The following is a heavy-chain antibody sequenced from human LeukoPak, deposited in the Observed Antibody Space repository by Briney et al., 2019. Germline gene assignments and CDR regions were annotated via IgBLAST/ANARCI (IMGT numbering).Heavy chain of an antibody. D-gene: IGHD2-2*02. CDR3: AGVGGHYTTSRFYC. CDR2: IDPNSGGT. Sequence: GASVTLSRKTAGYTGTDNYMHWVWHAPRQGLGWMGRIDPNSGGTNNAHKFQVRVTITRDTTISTVYMDLSGLRSDDTAVYYCAGVGGHYTTSRFYCWGQGTLVTVS. J-gene: IGHJ4*02. V-gene: IGHV1-2*02. CDR1: GYTGTDNY.